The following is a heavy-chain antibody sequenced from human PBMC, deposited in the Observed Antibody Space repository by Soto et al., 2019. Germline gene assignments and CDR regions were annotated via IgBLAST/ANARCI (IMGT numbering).Heavy chain of an antibody. V-gene: IGHV1-18*01. D-gene: IGHD7-27*01. Sequence: ASVKVSCKASGYTFITYGMSWVRQAPGQGLEWMGWISADNGNTKYVQKFQGRVTMTTDTSTSTAYMELRSLTSDDTAVYYCARDLNGDFYYWGQATVGTVSS. CDR2: ISADNGNT. CDR1: GYTFITYG. CDR3: ARDLNGDFYY. J-gene: IGHJ4*02.